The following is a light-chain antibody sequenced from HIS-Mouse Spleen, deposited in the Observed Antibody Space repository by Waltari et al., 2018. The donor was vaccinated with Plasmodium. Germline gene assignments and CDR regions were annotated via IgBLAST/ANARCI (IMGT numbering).Light chain of an antibody. CDR3: QQYGSSYT. V-gene: IGKV3-20*01. J-gene: IGKJ2*01. Sequence: ELVLTQSPGTLSLSPGERATLSCRASQSVSSSYLAWYQQKPGQAPRLPIYGASSRATGIPERFSGSGSGTDFTLTISRLEPEDFAVYYCQQYGSSYTFGQGTKLEIK. CDR2: GAS. CDR1: QSVSSSY.